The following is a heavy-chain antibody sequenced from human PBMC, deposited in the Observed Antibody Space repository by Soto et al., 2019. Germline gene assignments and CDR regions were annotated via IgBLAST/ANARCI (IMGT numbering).Heavy chain of an antibody. CDR1: GFTFSNAW. CDR3: TTLGTTIFRGASYYFGN. Sequence: EVQLVESGGGLVQPGGSLRLSCAASGFTFSNAWMNWVRQAPGKGLEWVGRIKSKTAGGTTDYAAPVQGRFTISRDYSTKTLSLQMNSLKTEDTDVYYCTTLGTTIFRGASYYFGNSGQGTLVNLSS. D-gene: IGHD3-3*01. CDR2: IKSKTAGGTT. J-gene: IGHJ4*02. V-gene: IGHV3-15*07.